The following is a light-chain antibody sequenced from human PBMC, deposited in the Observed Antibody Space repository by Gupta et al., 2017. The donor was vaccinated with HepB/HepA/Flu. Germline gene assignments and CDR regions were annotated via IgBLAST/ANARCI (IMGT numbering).Light chain of an antibody. Sequence: QSALTQPASVSGSPGQSITISCTGTSSDVGNYNLVSWYQQHPGKAPKLIIYEVTKRPSGVSNRFSGSKSGNTASLTISGLQAEDEADYYCYSYAGSGTFVVFGGGIKLTVL. J-gene: IGLJ3*02. V-gene: IGLV2-23*02. CDR1: SSDVGNYNL. CDR2: EVT. CDR3: YSYAGSGTFVV.